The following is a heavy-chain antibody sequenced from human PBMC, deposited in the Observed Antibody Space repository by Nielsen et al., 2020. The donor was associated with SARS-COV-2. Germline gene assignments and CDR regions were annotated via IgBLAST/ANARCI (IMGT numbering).Heavy chain of an antibody. V-gene: IGHV3-30*18. CDR3: AKPAQGY. Sequence: GESLKISCAASGFTFSSYGMHWVRQAPGKGLEWVAVISYDGSNKYYADSVKGRFTISRDNSKNTLYLQMNSLRAEDTAVYYCAKPAQGYWGQGTLVTVSS. CDR2: ISYDGSNK. J-gene: IGHJ4*02. CDR1: GFTFSSYG.